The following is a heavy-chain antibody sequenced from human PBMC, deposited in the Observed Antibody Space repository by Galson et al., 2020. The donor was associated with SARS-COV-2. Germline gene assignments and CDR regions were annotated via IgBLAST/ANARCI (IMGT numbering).Heavy chain of an antibody. CDR1: GYRFTNYW. J-gene: IGHJ4*02. D-gene: IGHD3-10*01. CDR2: IYPGDSDT. Sequence: GESLKISCEASGYRFTNYWIGWVHQMPGKGLEWIGIIYPGDSDTTYSPSSQGQVTISADKSFNTAHLQWSGLKASDTAMYYCARAASGTTGRFDYWGQGTLVTVSS. V-gene: IGHV5-51*07. CDR3: ARAASGTTGRFDY.